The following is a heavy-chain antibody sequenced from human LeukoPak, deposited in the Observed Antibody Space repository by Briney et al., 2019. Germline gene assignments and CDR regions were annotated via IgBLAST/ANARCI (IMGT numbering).Heavy chain of an antibody. Sequence: GSLRLPCSASGFPFSSYRMDWVRQAPGKGLEWVSSISSSSSYIYYADSVKGRFTISRDNAKNSLYLQMNSLRAEDTAVYYCARADSSGWYGGYFDYWGQGTLVTVSS. CDR1: GFPFSSYR. V-gene: IGHV3-21*01. CDR2: ISSSSSYI. J-gene: IGHJ4*02. D-gene: IGHD6-19*01. CDR3: ARADSSGWYGGYFDY.